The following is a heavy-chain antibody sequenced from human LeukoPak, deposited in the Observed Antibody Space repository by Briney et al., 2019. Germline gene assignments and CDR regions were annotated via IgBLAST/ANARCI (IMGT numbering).Heavy chain of an antibody. V-gene: IGHV1-69*13. J-gene: IGHJ4*02. CDR2: VIPIFGTA. Sequence: SVRVSCKASGGTFISYAISWVRQAPGQGLEWMGGVIPIFGTANYAQKFQGRVTITADESTSTAYMELSGLRSEDTAVYYCARDRGWAGYTYGFYYWGQGTLVTVSS. CDR3: ARDRGWAGYTYGFYY. D-gene: IGHD5-18*01. CDR1: GGTFISYA.